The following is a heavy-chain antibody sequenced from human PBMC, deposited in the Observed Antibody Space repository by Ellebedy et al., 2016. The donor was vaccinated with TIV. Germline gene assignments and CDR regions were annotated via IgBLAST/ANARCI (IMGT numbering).Heavy chain of an antibody. V-gene: IGHV4-4*07. CDR3: ARYPTRWGDGFDI. D-gene: IGHD4-23*01. Sequence: MPSETLSLTCTVSGGSINSYYWSWTRQPAGKGLEWIGRIYTSGSTDYNPSLKSRVIMSVDTSKNQFSLKLRSVTAADTAVYYCARYPTRWGDGFDIWGQGTMVTVSS. CDR2: IYTSGST. J-gene: IGHJ3*02. CDR1: GGSINSYY.